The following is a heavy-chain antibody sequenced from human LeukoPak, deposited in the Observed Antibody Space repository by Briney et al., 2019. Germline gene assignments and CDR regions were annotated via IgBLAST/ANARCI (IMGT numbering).Heavy chain of an antibody. J-gene: IGHJ5*02. CDR3: ARAQVVAGTGGFDP. D-gene: IGHD6-19*01. V-gene: IGHV3-30-3*01. CDR2: ISYDGSNK. CDR1: GFTFSSYA. Sequence: PGGSLRLSCAASGFTFSSYAMHWVRQAPGKGLEWVAVISYDGSNKYYADSVKGRFTISRDNSKNTLYLQMNSLRDEDTAVYYCARAQVVAGTGGFDPWGQGTLVTVSS.